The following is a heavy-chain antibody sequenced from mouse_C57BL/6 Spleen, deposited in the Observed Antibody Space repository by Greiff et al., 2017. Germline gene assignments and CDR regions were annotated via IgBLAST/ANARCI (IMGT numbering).Heavy chain of an antibody. D-gene: IGHD2-13*01. CDR1: GYTFTSYW. J-gene: IGHJ4*01. Sequence: QVQLKQPGAELVRPGSSVKLSCKASGYTFTSYWMHWVKQRPIQGLEWIGNIDPSDSETHYNQKFKDKATLTVDKSSSTAYMQLSSLTSEDSAVYYCARRGDRGDMDYWGQGTSVTVSS. V-gene: IGHV1-52*01. CDR3: ARRGDRGDMDY. CDR2: IDPSDSET.